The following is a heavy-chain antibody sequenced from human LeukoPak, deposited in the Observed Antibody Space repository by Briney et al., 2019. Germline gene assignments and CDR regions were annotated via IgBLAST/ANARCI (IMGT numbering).Heavy chain of an antibody. CDR2: INSDGSST. V-gene: IGHV3-74*01. CDR3: ARDLGLDYGGSQ. D-gene: IGHD4-23*01. J-gene: IGHJ4*02. CDR1: GFTLTSYW. Sequence: PRGSLRLSCAAAGFTLTSYWMHWVRQAPEKVMVWVSHINSDGSSTNYADSVKGRFTISRDNAKNTLYLQMNTLRAEDTAVYYCARDLGLDYGGSQWGQGTLVTVSS.